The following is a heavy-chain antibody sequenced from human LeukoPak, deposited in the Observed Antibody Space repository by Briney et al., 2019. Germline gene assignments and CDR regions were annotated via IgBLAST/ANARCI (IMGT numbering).Heavy chain of an antibody. CDR3: ARVPAEIGFDY. Sequence: NPSETLSLTCAVYGGSFSGYYWSWIRQPPGKGLEWIGEINHSGSTNYNPSLKSRVTIPVDTSKNQFSLKLSSVTAADTAVYYCARVPAEIGFDYWGQGTLVTVSS. CDR1: GGSFSGYY. J-gene: IGHJ4*02. V-gene: IGHV4-34*01. D-gene: IGHD2-2*01. CDR2: INHSGST.